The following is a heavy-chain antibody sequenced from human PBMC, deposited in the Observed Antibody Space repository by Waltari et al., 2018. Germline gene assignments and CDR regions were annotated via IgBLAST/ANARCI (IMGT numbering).Heavy chain of an antibody. D-gene: IGHD2-21*01. CDR1: GFTFSGSA. J-gene: IGHJ4*02. CDR2: IRSKANSYAT. V-gene: IGHV3-73*01. Sequence: EVQLVESGGGFVQPGGSLKLSCAASGFTFSGSAMHWVRQASGKGLEWVGRIRSKANSYATAYAASVKGRFTISRDDSKNTAYLQMNSLKTEDTAVYYCTRYSNIGGYYFDYWGQGTLVTVSS. CDR3: TRYSNIGGYYFDY.